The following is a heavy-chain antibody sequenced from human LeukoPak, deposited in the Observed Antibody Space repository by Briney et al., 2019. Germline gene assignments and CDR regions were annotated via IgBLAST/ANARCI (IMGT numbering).Heavy chain of an antibody. J-gene: IGHJ4*02. CDR2: ISYDGSNK. D-gene: IGHD2-15*01. Sequence: GGSLRLSCAASGFIFSNYAMHWVRQAPGKGLEWVALISYDGSNKYYADSVKGRFTISRDNSKNTLYLRMSSLRAEDTAVYHCARGIEADDYWGQGTLVTVSS. V-gene: IGHV3-30*04. CDR1: GFIFSNYA. CDR3: ARGIEADDY.